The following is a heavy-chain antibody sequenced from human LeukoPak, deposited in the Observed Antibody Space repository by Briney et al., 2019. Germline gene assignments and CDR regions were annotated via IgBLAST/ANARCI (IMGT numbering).Heavy chain of an antibody. Sequence: GASVKVSCKASGYTFSNYYIHWVRQAPGQGLEWMGKINPSDDDITYAQKFQDRVTMTSDTSTGAVYMELSSLRSEDTAVYYCARTLLTGFYMPPGYWGQGSLVTVSS. CDR2: INPSDDDI. CDR1: GYTFSNYY. D-gene: IGHD3-9*01. V-gene: IGHV1-46*01. J-gene: IGHJ4*02. CDR3: ARTLLTGFYMPPGY.